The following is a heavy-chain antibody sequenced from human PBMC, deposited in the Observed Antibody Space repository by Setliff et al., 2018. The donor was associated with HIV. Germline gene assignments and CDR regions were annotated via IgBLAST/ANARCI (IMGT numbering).Heavy chain of an antibody. D-gene: IGHD6-19*01. CDR1: GFTFSSYA. V-gene: IGHV3-23*01. Sequence: PWGALRLSCAASGFTFSSYAMSWVRQAPGKGLEWVSAISGSGGSTYYADSVKGRFTISRDNSKNTLYLQMNSLRAEDTAVYYCAKDPTTGAVAVYYFDYWGQGTLVTVSS. J-gene: IGHJ4*02. CDR2: ISGSGGST. CDR3: AKDPTTGAVAVYYFDY.